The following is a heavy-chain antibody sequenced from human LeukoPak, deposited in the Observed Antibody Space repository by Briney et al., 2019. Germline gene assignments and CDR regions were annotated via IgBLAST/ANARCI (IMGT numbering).Heavy chain of an antibody. CDR1: GFTSSSYS. J-gene: IGHJ4*02. CDR2: ISSSSSYI. Sequence: GGSLRLSCAASGFTSSSYSMNWVRRAPGKGLEWVSSISSSSSYIYYADSVKGRFTISRDNAKNSLYLQMNSLRAEDTAVYYCARGTYYYDSSGYDFDYWGQGALVTVSS. V-gene: IGHV3-21*01. D-gene: IGHD3-22*01. CDR3: ARGTYYYDSSGYDFDY.